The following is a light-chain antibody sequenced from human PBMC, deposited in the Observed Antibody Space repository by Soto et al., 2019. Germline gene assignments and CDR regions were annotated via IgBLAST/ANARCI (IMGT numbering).Light chain of an antibody. Sequence: DIQLTQSPSFLSASVGDRVTITCRASQGISSYLAWYQQKPGKAPKLLIYAASTLQSWVPSRFSGSGSGTEFTLTISSLQPEDFATYYCQQLNSYPLPTFGTGTKVDIK. V-gene: IGKV1-9*01. CDR1: QGISSY. CDR2: AAS. CDR3: QQLNSYPLPT. J-gene: IGKJ3*01.